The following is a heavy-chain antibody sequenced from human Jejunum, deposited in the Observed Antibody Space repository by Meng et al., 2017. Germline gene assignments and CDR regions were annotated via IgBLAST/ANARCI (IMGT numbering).Heavy chain of an antibody. J-gene: IGHJ5*02. CDR2: IYWDDDK. Sequence: SGPTLVKPTQTLTLTRTFSGFSLSTGGVGVGWIRQPPGKALECLALIYWDDDKRYNPSLKNRLSITKDTSKNQVVLTMTNMDPVDTATYYCAHRLAYSSNYNVGWFDPWGQGTLVTVSS. CDR1: GFSLSTGGVG. CDR3: AHRLAYSSNYNVGWFDP. D-gene: IGHD6-13*01. V-gene: IGHV2-5*02.